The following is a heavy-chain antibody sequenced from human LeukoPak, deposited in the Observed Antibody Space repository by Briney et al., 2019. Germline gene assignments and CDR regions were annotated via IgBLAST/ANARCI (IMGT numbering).Heavy chain of an antibody. V-gene: IGHV3-15*01. CDR2: IKSKTDGGTT. J-gene: IGHJ4*02. Sequence: GGSLRLSCAASGFTFSNAWMSWVRQAPGKGLEWVGRIKSKTDGGTTDYAAPVKGRFSISRDDSKNTMYLEMYSLKTEDTAMYYCLYFWSGSSLVDYWGQGTLVTVSS. CDR1: GFTFSNAW. CDR3: LYFWSGSSLVDY. D-gene: IGHD3-3*01.